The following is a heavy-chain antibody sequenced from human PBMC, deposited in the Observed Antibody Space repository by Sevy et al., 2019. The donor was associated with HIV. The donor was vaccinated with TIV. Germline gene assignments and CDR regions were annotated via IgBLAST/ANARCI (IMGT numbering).Heavy chain of an antibody. CDR1: GFTFSSYA. Sequence: GGSLRLSCAASGFTFSSYAMHWVRQAPGKGLEWVAVISYDGSNKYYADSVKGRFTISRDNSKNTLYLQMNSLRAEDTAVYYCARGNPDYYDSSGYCVGAFDIWGQGTMVTVSS. CDR2: ISYDGSNK. D-gene: IGHD3-22*01. J-gene: IGHJ3*02. V-gene: IGHV3-30-3*01. CDR3: ARGNPDYYDSSGYCVGAFDI.